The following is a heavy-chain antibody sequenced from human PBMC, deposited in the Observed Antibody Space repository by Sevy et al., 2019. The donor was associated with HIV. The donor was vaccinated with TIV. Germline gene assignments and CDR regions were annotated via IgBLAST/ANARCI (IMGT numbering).Heavy chain of an antibody. D-gene: IGHD5-12*01. CDR3: ARMGVATDRNRHYYYFDY. Sequence: GGSLRLSCAVSGFTFSGYYMSWIRQAPGKGLEWISYISSSSSYTNYDDSVKGRFTISRDNAKNFLYLPMNSLRADDTAVYYCARMGVATDRNRHYYYFDYWGQGTLVTVSS. J-gene: IGHJ4*02. CDR2: ISSSSSYT. V-gene: IGHV3-11*06. CDR1: GFTFSGYY.